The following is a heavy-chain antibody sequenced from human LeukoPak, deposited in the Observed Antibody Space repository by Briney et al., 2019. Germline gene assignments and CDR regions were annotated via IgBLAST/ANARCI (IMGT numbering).Heavy chain of an antibody. CDR3: VKDAYSSGSYFDC. CDR2: IRSDGGTT. CDR1: GFTFSNYA. D-gene: IGHD6-19*01. Sequence: PGRSLRLSCSASGFTFSNYAMHWVRQAPGKGLESVSAIRSDGGTTYYADSVKGRFTISRDNSKNTLYLHVSSLRPEDTAVYYCVKDAYSSGSYFDCWGRGTLVTVSS. J-gene: IGHJ4*02. V-gene: IGHV3-64D*06.